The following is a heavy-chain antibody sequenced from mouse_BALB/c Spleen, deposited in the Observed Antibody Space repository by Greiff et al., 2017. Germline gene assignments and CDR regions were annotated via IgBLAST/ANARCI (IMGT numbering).Heavy chain of an antibody. CDR3: AIYYGNYTFAY. CDR1: GFTFSDYY. Sequence: EVKLMESGGGLVKPGGSLKLSCAASGFTFSDYYMYWVRQTPEKRLEWVATISDGGSYTYYPDSVKGRFTISRDNAKNNLYLQMSSLKSEDTAMYYCAIYYGNYTFAYWGQGTLVTVSA. J-gene: IGHJ3*01. CDR2: ISDGGSYT. V-gene: IGHV5-4*02. D-gene: IGHD2-1*01.